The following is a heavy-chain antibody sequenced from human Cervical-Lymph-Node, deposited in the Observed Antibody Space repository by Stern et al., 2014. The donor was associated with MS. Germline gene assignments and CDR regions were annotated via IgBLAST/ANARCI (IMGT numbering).Heavy chain of an antibody. CDR2: IIPIIGVP. D-gene: IGHD4-17*01. CDR1: GGLLNSYA. V-gene: IGHV1-69*04. Sequence: DQLVESGAEVRKPGSSVKVSCKPSGGLLNSYAFSWVRQAPGQGLQWMGRIIPIIGVPSYAPQFQGRLIITANKSPTTLYMELSSLTAEDTAVYFCAKGEGDYGETDAFDLWGQGTMVSVSS. J-gene: IGHJ3*01. CDR3: AKGEGDYGETDAFDL.